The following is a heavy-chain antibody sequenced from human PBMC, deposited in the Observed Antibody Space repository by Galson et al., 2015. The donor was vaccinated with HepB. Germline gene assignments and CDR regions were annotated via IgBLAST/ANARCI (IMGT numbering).Heavy chain of an antibody. CDR1: GYTFTGYY. V-gene: IGHV1-2*02. CDR2: INPNSGGT. Sequence: SVKVSCKASGYTFTGYYMHWVRQAPGQGLVWMGWINPNSGGTNYAQKFQGRVTMTRDTSISTAYMELSRLRSDDTAVYYCASRGVLSYDSSGYAFDIWGQGTMVTVSS. J-gene: IGHJ3*02. D-gene: IGHD3-22*01. CDR3: ASRGVLSYDSSGYAFDI.